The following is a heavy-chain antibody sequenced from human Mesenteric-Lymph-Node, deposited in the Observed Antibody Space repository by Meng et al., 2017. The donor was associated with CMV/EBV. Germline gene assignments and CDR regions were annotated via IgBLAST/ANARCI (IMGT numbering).Heavy chain of an antibody. CDR3: ARDLVGDSSSSDY. J-gene: IGHJ4*02. Sequence: GESLKISCVASGFTFSDYGMHWVRQAPGKGLEWVAVISYDGSNKYYADSVKGRFTISRDNSKNTLYLQMNSLRAEDTAVYYCARDLVGDSSSSDYWGQGTLVTVSS. D-gene: IGHD6-6*01. CDR1: GFTFSDYG. V-gene: IGHV3-30*19. CDR2: ISYDGSNK.